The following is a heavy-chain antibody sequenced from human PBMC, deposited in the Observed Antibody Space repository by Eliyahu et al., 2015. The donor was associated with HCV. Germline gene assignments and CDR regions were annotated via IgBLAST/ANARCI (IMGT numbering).Heavy chain of an antibody. J-gene: IGHJ6*04. V-gene: IGHV1-69*01. D-gene: IGHD2-2*01. Sequence: QVQLVQSGAEVKKPGSSVXVSCKASGGTFSSYAXSXXRXAPGQGLEWMGGIIPIFGTANYAQKFQGRVTITADESTSTAYMELSSLRSEDTAVYYCARGIVVVPIAPDVSRYYYYGMDVWGKGTTVTVSS. CDR2: IIPIFGTA. CDR1: GGTFSSYA. CDR3: ARGIVVVPIAPDVSRYYYYGMDV.